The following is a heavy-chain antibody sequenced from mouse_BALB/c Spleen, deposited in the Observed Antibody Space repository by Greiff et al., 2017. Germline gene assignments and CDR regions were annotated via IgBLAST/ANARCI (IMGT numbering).Heavy chain of an antibody. V-gene: IGHV1S81*02. CDR1: GYTFTSYY. CDR3: TRRRYGNYEDY. CDR2: INPSNGGT. J-gene: IGHJ2*01. Sequence: QVQLKESGAELVKPGASVKLSCKASGYTFTSYYMYWVKQRPGQGLEWIGEINPSNGGTNFNEKFKSKATLTVDKSSSTAYMQLSSLTSEDSAVYYCTRRRYGNYEDYWGQGTTLTVSS. D-gene: IGHD2-10*02.